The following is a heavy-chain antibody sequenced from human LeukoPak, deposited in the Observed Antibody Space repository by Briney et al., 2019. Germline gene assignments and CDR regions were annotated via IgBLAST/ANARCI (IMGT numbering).Heavy chain of an antibody. CDR1: GYTFTGYG. CDR2: INPSGGST. Sequence: GASVKVSCKASGYTFTGYGISWVRQAPGQGLEWMGIINPSGGSTSYAQKFQGRVTMTRDTSTSTVYMELSSLRSEDTAVYYCARADIVVVPAENNWFDPWGQGTLVTVSS. J-gene: IGHJ5*02. V-gene: IGHV1-46*01. CDR3: ARADIVVVPAENNWFDP. D-gene: IGHD2-2*01.